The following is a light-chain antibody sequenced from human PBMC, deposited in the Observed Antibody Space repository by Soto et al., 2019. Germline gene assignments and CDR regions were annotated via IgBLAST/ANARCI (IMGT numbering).Light chain of an antibody. CDR1: QSVGSK. Sequence: EIVLTQSPGTLSLSPGERATLSCRASQSVGSKLAWYRQAPGQAPRLLIYGASTRASDTPARFSGSGAGTDFDLPIANVGTLDFAGYCCQQYGSSFATFGQGTHVE. CDR3: QQYGSSFAT. J-gene: IGKJ1*01. V-gene: IGKV3-20*01. CDR2: GAS.